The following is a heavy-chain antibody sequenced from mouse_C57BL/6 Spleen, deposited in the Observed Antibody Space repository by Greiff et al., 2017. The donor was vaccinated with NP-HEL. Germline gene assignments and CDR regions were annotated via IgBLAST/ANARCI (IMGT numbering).Heavy chain of an antibody. D-gene: IGHD1-1*01. CDR2: IYPGDGDT. CDR1: GYAFSSYW. Sequence: QVQLKQSGAELVKPGASVKISCKASGYAFSSYWMNWVKQRPGKGLEWIGQIYPGDGDTNYNGKFKGKATLTADKSSSTAYMQLSSLTSEDSAVYFCARQGTTVVAPAVDWGTGTTVTVSS. J-gene: IGHJ1*03. V-gene: IGHV1-80*01. CDR3: ARQGTTVVAPAVD.